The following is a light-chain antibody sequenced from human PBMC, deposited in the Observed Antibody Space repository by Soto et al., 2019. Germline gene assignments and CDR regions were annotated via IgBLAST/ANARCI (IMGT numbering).Light chain of an antibody. J-gene: IGLJ1*01. CDR2: ASS. Sequence: ALTQPASVSGSPGQSITISCTGTSSDVGGYNYVSWYQHHPGKAPRLMIYASSNRPSGVSHRFSGSKSGNTASLTISGLQAEDEADYYCSSYTSSSTLYVFGTGTKLTVL. CDR3: SSYTSSSTLYV. V-gene: IGLV2-14*01. CDR1: SSDVGGYNY.